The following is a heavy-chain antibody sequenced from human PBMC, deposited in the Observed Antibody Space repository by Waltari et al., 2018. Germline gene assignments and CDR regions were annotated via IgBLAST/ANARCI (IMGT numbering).Heavy chain of an antibody. Sequence: QVQLVQSGAEVKKPGASVKVSCKASGYNFTGYYMHWVRQAPGQGLAWMGWMNPSSGGTSYAQKFQGRVTMTRDTSISTAYMELSRLGSDDTAVYYCAAPLRQLAPYYFDSWGQGTLVTVSS. CDR2: MNPSSGGT. J-gene: IGHJ4*02. CDR1: GYNFTGYY. V-gene: IGHV1-2*02. CDR3: AAPLRQLAPYYFDS. D-gene: IGHD6-13*01.